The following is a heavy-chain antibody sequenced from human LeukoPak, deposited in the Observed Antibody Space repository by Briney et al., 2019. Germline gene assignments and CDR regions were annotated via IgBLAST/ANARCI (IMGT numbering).Heavy chain of an antibody. Sequence: GGSLRLSCAASGFTFSSYGMHWVRQAPGKGLEWVAIISYDGSNTYYADSVKGRFTISRDNSKSTLYLQMNSLRAEDTAVYYCAKESTIFGVVPIYYFDYWGQGTLVTVSS. D-gene: IGHD3-3*01. J-gene: IGHJ4*02. CDR1: GFTFSSYG. CDR2: ISYDGSNT. V-gene: IGHV3-30*18. CDR3: AKESTIFGVVPIYYFDY.